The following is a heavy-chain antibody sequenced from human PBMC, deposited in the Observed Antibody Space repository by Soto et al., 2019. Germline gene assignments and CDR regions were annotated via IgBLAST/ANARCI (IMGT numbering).Heavy chain of an antibody. D-gene: IGHD2-2*02. CDR1: GYSFTSYW. CDR3: ARLFGDCSSTSCYTPYYYYGMDV. J-gene: IGHJ6*02. Sequence: GESLKISCKGSGYSFTSYWISWVRQMPGKGLEWMGRIDPSDSYTNYSPSFQGHVIISADKSISTAYLQWSSLKASDTAMYYCARLFGDCSSTSCYTPYYYYGMDVWGQGTTVTVSS. CDR2: IDPSDSYT. V-gene: IGHV5-10-1*01.